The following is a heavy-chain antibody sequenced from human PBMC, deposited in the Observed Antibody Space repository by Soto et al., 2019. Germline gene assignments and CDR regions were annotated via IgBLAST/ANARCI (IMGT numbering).Heavy chain of an antibody. V-gene: IGHV3-33*01. CDR2: IWNDGSNK. CDR1: GFTFSIYG. J-gene: IGHJ4*02. Sequence: QVQLVESGGGVVQPGRSLRLSCAASGFTFSIYGMHWVRQAPGKGLEWVAVIWNDGSNKYYGDSVKGRFTISRDNSKNTLYMDMNSLRADDTAVYSCARAVGRFDYWAQGTLVTGSS. D-gene: IGHD3-16*01. CDR3: ARAVGRFDY.